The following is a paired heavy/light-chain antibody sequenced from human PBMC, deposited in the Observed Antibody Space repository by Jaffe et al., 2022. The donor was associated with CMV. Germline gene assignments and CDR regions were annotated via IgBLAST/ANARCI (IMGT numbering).Heavy chain of an antibody. CDR3: ARASEVVAASFDY. Sequence: QVQLQESGPGLVKPSQTLSLTCTVSGGSVSSGGYYWTWIRHHPEKGLEWIGYIYYSGTTYYNPSLKTRVTISVDRSKNQFSLTLNSVTAADTAVYYCARASEVVAASFDYWGQGTLVTVSS. D-gene: IGHD2-15*01. J-gene: IGHJ4*02. V-gene: IGHV4-31*03. CDR2: IYYSGTT. CDR1: GGSVSSGGYY.
Light chain of an antibody. CDR2: LGS. V-gene: IGKV2-28*01. Sequence: DIVMTQSPLSLPVTPGEPASISCRSSQSLLHSSGSNYLDWYLQKPGKSPQLLIYLGSNRASGVPDRFSGSGSGTNFTLKISRVEAEDVGVYYCMQALQTLRTFGRGTKVEIK. J-gene: IGKJ4*02. CDR1: QSLLHSSGSNY. CDR3: MQALQTLRT.